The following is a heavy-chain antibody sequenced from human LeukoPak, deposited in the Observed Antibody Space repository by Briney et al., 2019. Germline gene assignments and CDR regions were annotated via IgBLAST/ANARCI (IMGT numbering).Heavy chain of an antibody. CDR2: ISYDGSNK. J-gene: IGHJ5*02. D-gene: IGHD4-17*01. CDR1: GFTFSSYG. CDR3: ARSPLEATYGDYEGSWFDP. V-gene: IGHV3-30*03. Sequence: PGRSLRLSCAASGFTFSSYGMHWVRQAPGKGLEWVAVISYDGSNKYYADSVKGRFTISRDNSENTLYLQMNSLRAEDTAVYYCARSPLEATYGDYEGSWFDPWGQGTLVTVSS.